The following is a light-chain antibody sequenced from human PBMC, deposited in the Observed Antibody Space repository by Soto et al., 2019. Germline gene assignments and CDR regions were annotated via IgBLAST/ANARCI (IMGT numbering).Light chain of an antibody. J-gene: IGLJ1*01. CDR1: SSNIRAHDD. CDR3: HYYHNSLGVYV. V-gene: IGLV1-40*01. Sequence: QSLLTQPPSVSGAPVQRVTISCTGSSSNIRAHDDLHWYQQLPGTSPKLLIYGKSNRPSGGADRFAGSKSVTSAYLAITGLQAEDEADYYCHYYHNSLGVYVFGNGTKVT. CDR2: GKS.